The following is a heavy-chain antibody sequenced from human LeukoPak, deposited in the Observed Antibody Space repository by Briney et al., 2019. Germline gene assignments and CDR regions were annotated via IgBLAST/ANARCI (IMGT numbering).Heavy chain of an antibody. V-gene: IGHV4-59*08. CDR1: GGSISSYY. D-gene: IGHD5-18*01. CDR3: ARHMGLGYSYGYPYFDY. CDR2: IYYSGST. Sequence: SETLSLTCTVSGGSISSYYWSWIRQPPGKGLEWIGYIYYSGSTNYNPSLKSRVTISVDTSKNQFSLKLSSVTAADTAVYYCARHMGLGYSYGYPYFDYWGQGTLITVSS. J-gene: IGHJ4*02.